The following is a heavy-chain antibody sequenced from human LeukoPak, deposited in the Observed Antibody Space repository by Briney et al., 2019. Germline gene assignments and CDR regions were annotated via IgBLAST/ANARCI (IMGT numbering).Heavy chain of an antibody. D-gene: IGHD3-10*01. V-gene: IGHV4-39*01. CDR1: GGSISSSGYY. CDR3: ARLTNYYGSGSHYFDY. Sequence: SETLSLTCTVSGGSISSSGYYWGWIRQPPGKGLEWIGSIYYSGSTYYNPSLKSRVTISVDTSKNQFSLKLSSVTAADTAVYYCARLTNYYGSGSHYFDYWGQGTLVTVSS. CDR2: IYYSGST. J-gene: IGHJ4*02.